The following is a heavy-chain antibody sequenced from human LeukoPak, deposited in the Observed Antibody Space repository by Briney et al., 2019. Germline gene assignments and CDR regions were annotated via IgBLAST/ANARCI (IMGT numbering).Heavy chain of an antibody. Sequence: SETLSLTCAVYGGSFSGYYWSWIRQPPGKGLEWIGEINHSGSTNYNPSLKSRVTISVDTSKNQFSLKLSSVTAADTAVYYCARGRPYYYYYGMDVWGQGTTVTVSS. J-gene: IGHJ6*02. CDR2: INHSGST. D-gene: IGHD6-6*01. V-gene: IGHV4-34*01. CDR3: ARGRPYYYYYGMDV. CDR1: GGSFSGYY.